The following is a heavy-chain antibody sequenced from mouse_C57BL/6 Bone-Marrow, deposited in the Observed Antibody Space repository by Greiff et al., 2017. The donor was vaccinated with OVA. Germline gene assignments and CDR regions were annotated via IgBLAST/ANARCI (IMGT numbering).Heavy chain of an antibody. CDR3: AHSSGYDY. Sequence: VQLQQSGAELARPGASVKLSCKASGYTFTSYGISWVKQRTGQGLECLLSISPLLFPPSSNEKFKGKATLTADKSSSTAYMELRSLTSEDSAVYFCAHSSGYDYWGQGTTLTVSS. V-gene: IGHV1-81*01. D-gene: IGHD3-2*02. CDR2: ISPLLFPP. J-gene: IGHJ2*01. CDR1: GYTFTSYG.